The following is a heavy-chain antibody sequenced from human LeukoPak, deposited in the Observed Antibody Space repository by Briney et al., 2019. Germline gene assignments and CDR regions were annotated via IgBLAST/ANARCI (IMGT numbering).Heavy chain of an antibody. CDR1: GFTFSSYA. V-gene: IGHV3-23*01. CDR3: AKAKAGYSFDY. D-gene: IGHD1-1*01. CDR2: ISNSGSST. Sequence: GGSLRLSCAASGFTFSSYAMSWVRQAPGKGLEWVSVISNSGSSTYYVHSVKGRFTISSDNSKDTLYLQMNSLRAEDTAVYYCAKAKAGYSFDYWGQGTLVTVSS. J-gene: IGHJ4*02.